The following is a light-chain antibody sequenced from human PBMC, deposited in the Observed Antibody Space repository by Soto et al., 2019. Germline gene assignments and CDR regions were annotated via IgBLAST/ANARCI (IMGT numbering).Light chain of an antibody. CDR2: DAS. V-gene: IGKV3-20*01. CDR3: QQSSSYPLT. CDR1: QSVSSSY. Sequence: EIVLTQSPGTLSLSPGERATLSCRASQSVSSSYLAWYQQKPGQAPRLLIYDASSRATGIPDRFSGGGSGTDLTITISRLEPEDFEVYYCQQSSSYPLTFGGGTKVDIK. J-gene: IGKJ4*01.